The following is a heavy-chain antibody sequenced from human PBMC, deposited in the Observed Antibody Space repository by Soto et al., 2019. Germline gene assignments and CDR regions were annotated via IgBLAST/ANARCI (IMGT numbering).Heavy chain of an antibody. Sequence: PGESLKISCKGSGYSFTSYWIGWVRQMPGKGLEWMGIIYPGDSDTRYSPSFQGQVTISADKSISTACLQWSSLKASDTAMYYCARRYYYDSTTYSPFDHWGQGTLVTVSS. D-gene: IGHD3-22*01. CDR2: IYPGDSDT. CDR1: GYSFTSYW. CDR3: ARRYYYDSTTYSPFDH. J-gene: IGHJ4*02. V-gene: IGHV5-51*01.